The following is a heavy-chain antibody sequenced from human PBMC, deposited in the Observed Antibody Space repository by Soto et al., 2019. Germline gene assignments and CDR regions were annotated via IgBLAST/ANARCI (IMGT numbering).Heavy chain of an antibody. J-gene: IGHJ6*03. V-gene: IGHV3-21*01. Sequence: GSLRLSCAASGFTFSSYSMNWVRQAPGKGLEWVSSISSSSSYIYYADSVKGRFTISRDNAKNSLYLQMNSLRAEDTAVYYCARGIAARPGERNYYYMDVWGKGTTVTVSS. CDR3: ARGIAARPGERNYYYMDV. D-gene: IGHD6-6*01. CDR2: ISSSSSYI. CDR1: GFTFSSYS.